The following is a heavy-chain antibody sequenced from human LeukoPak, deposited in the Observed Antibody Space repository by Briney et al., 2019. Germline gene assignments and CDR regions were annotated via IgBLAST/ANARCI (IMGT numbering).Heavy chain of an antibody. D-gene: IGHD3-10*01. CDR2: ISWSSGNM. CDR1: GFTFDDYA. Sequence: GGSLRLSCTASGFTFDDYATHWVRQAPGKGLEWVSGISWSSGNMGYADSVKGRFTISRDNAKNSLFLQMNSLRAEDTALYYCAKDIFPLVRGGNFDYWGQGTLVTVSS. CDR3: AKDIFPLVRGGNFDY. J-gene: IGHJ4*02. V-gene: IGHV3-9*01.